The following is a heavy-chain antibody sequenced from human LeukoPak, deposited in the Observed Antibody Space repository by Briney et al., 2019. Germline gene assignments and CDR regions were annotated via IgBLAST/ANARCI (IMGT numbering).Heavy chain of an antibody. CDR1: EFSLSTSGVG. D-gene: IGHD2-2*01. CDR3: AHSLVAAAITYPFAY. CDR2: IFWDDDK. J-gene: IGHJ4*02. Sequence: SGPTLVNPTQTLTLTCTFSEFSLSTSGVGVGWIRQPPGKALEWLALIFWDDDKRYSPSLKSRLTITKDTSKNQVVLTMTNMDPVHTATYYCAHSLVAAAITYPFAYWVPGTLVTVSS. V-gene: IGHV2-5*02.